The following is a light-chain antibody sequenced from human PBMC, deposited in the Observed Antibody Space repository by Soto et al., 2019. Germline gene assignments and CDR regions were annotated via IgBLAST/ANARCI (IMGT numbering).Light chain of an antibody. CDR2: DVS. CDR1: QTVSSTY. CDR3: QQYNNWPSAMYT. Sequence: EIVLTQSPGTLTLSPGERATLSCRASQTVSSTYLAWYQQKAGQAPRVLIFDVSTRATGIPDRFSGSGSGTDFTLTISSLEPEDFAVYYCQQYNNWPSAMYTFGQGTKLEIK. J-gene: IGKJ2*01. V-gene: IGKV3-20*01.